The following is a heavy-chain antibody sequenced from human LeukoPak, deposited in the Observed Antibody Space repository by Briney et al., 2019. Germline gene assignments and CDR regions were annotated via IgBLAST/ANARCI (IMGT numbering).Heavy chain of an antibody. Sequence: SGGSLRLSCAASGFTFSSYWMSWVRQAPGKGLEWVANMKQDGSEIYYVDSVKGRFTISRDNSKNTLYLQMNSLRAEDTAVYYCAKDTTPPKAGFDPWGQGTLVTVSS. D-gene: IGHD1-14*01. J-gene: IGHJ5*02. V-gene: IGHV3-7*01. CDR1: GFTFSSYW. CDR3: AKDTTPPKAGFDP. CDR2: MKQDGSEI.